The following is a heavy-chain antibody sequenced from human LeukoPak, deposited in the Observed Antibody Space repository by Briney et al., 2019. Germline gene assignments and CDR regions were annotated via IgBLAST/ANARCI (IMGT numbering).Heavy chain of an antibody. Sequence: SETLSLTCSVSGGSMRSDSSFWSWIRQPAGKGLEWIGRIYATGNTNYNPSLERRVTISVDTSKNQFSLKLSSVTAADTAVYYCARGPTSLITIFGVVSNRHDAFDIWGQGTMVTVSS. CDR2: IYATGNT. V-gene: IGHV4-61*02. D-gene: IGHD3-3*01. CDR1: GGSMRSDSSF. J-gene: IGHJ3*02. CDR3: ARGPTSLITIFGVVSNRHDAFDI.